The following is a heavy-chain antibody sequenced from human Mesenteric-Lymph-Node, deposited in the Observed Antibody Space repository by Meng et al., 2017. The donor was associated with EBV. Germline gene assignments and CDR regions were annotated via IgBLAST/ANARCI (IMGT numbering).Heavy chain of an antibody. CDR1: GFTVSSHY. CDR2: IYTGGNT. V-gene: IGHV3-53*01. D-gene: IGHD3-16*01. Sequence: EVQLWESGGGLIQPGGSIRLSCVASGFTVSSHYMSWVRQAPGMGLEWVSLIYTGGNTFYAHSVKGRFTVSRDNSKNTLYLQMNSLRDEDTAFYYCAKVVQGFGWFDPWGQGTLVTVSS. J-gene: IGHJ5*01. CDR3: AKVVQGFGWFDP.